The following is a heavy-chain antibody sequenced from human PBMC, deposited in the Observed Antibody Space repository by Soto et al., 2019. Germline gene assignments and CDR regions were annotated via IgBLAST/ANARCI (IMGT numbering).Heavy chain of an antibody. CDR2: IKQDGSEK. CDR1: GFTFSSYW. V-gene: IGHV3-7*03. CDR3: ARDRGISAADIRLFYYYYGMAV. D-gene: IGHD6-13*01. J-gene: IGHJ6*02. Sequence: PGGSLRLSCAASGFTFSSYWMSWVRQAPGKGLEWVANIKQDGSEKYYVDSVKGRFTISRDNAKNSLYLQMNSLRAEDTAVYYCARDRGISAADIRLFYYYYGMAVWGQGTAVPVS.